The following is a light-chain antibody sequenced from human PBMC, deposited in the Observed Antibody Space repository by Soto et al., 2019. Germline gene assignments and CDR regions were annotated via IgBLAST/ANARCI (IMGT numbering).Light chain of an antibody. J-gene: IGLJ3*02. CDR3: NSYTSSRTLV. Sequence: QSVLTQPASVSGSPGQSITISCTGTSSDVGGYNFVSWYQQHPGKAPKLMIYEVSNRPSGVSNRFSGSKSGNTASLTISGLQAEDEADYYCNSYTSSRTLVFDGGTKLTVL. CDR1: SSDVGGYNF. V-gene: IGLV2-14*01. CDR2: EVS.